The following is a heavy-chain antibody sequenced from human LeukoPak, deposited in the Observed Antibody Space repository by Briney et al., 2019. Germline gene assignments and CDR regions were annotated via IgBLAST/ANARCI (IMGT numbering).Heavy chain of an antibody. J-gene: IGHJ4*02. Sequence: SETLSLTCTVSGSSISSSSYYWGWIRQPPGKGLEWIGSIYYSGSTYYNPSLKSRVTISVDTSKNQFSLKLSSVTAADTAVYYCARDPGYSYGYGFDDWGQGTLVTVSS. V-gene: IGHV4-39*07. CDR1: GSSISSSSYY. CDR2: IYYSGST. D-gene: IGHD5-18*01. CDR3: ARDPGYSYGYGFDD.